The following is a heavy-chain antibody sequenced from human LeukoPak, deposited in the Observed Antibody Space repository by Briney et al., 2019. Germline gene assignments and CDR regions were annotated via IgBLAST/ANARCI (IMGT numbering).Heavy chain of an antibody. V-gene: IGHV3-48*03. Sequence: GGSLRLSCAASGFTFSSYEMNWVRQAPGKGLEWVSYISSSGSTIYYADSVKGRFAISRDNAKNSLYLQMNSLRAEDTAVYYCARVPSWIDYWGQGTLVTVSS. CDR1: GFTFSSYE. J-gene: IGHJ4*02. D-gene: IGHD2-2*01. CDR3: ARVPSWIDY. CDR2: ISSSGSTI.